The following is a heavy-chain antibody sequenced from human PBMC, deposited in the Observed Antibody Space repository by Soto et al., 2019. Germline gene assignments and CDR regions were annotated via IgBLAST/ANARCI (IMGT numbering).Heavy chain of an antibody. Sequence: ASVKVSCKASGYTFTSYAMHWVRQAPGQRLEWMGWINAGNGNTKYSQKFQGRVTITRDTSASTAYMELSSLRSEDTAVYYCARDGEYSSGFGPKNYYYRYYMDVWGKGTTVTVSS. D-gene: IGHD6-19*01. CDR1: GYTFTSYA. V-gene: IGHV1-3*01. J-gene: IGHJ6*03. CDR2: INAGNGNT. CDR3: ARDGEYSSGFGPKNYYYRYYMDV.